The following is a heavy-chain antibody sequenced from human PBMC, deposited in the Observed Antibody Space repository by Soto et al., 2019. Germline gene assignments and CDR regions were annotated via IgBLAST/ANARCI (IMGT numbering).Heavy chain of an antibody. D-gene: IGHD2-2*01. CDR3: AKRFPCSSTSCYDY. J-gene: IGHJ4*02. Sequence: PGGSLRLSCAASGFTFTTYAMRWVRQAPGKGLEWVSAISASGDITYYADSVKGRFTISRDNSKNTLYLQMNSLRAEDTAVYYCAKRFPCSSTSCYDYWGQGTLVTVSS. V-gene: IGHV3-23*01. CDR2: ISASGDIT. CDR1: GFTFTTYA.